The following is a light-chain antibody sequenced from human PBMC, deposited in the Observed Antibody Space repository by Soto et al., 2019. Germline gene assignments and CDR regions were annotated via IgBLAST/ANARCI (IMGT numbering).Light chain of an antibody. CDR2: GAS. Sequence: EIVMTQSPATLSVSPGERATLSCRASQSVSSNLAWYQQKPGQAPRLLIYGASTRATGIPARFSGSGSGTDFTLTISSLEPEDFAVYYCQQRDTWPRGLTFGGGTRVEI. V-gene: IGKV3-15*01. J-gene: IGKJ4*01. CDR1: QSVSSN. CDR3: QQRDTWPRGLT.